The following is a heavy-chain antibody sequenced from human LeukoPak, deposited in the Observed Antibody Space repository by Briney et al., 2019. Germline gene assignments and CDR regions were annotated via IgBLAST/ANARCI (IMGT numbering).Heavy chain of an antibody. CDR1: GFTFSSYW. CDR2: IKQDGSEK. J-gene: IGHJ4*02. CDR3: ARERYYYDSSGYLDY. V-gene: IGHV3-7*01. D-gene: IGHD3-22*01. Sequence: GGSLRLSCAASGFTFSSYWMSWVRQAPGKGLEWVANIKQDGSEKYYVDSVKGRFTISRDNAKNSLYLQMNSLRAEDTAVYYCARERYYYDSSGYLDYWGQGTLVTVSS.